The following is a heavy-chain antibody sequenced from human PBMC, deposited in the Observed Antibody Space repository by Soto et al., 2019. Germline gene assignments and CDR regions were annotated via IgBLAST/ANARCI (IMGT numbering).Heavy chain of an antibody. V-gene: IGHV4-34*01. CDR3: ARRSPERGYFYGARPKYYGMDV. D-gene: IGHD5-18*01. CDR2: INHSGTT. Sequence: QVQLQQWGAGLLKPSETLSLTCAVYGGSLSGYFWSWIRQSPGKGLECIGEINHSGTTNYNPSLKSRVTVSVDTSQNQFSLKLNSVTGADTAVYYCARRSPERGYFYGARPKYYGMDVWGQGTTVTVSS. CDR1: GGSLSGYF. J-gene: IGHJ6*02.